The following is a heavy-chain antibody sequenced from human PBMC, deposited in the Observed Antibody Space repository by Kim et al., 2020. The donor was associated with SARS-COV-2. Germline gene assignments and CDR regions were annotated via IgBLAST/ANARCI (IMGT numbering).Heavy chain of an antibody. CDR3: ARISPITTAYGMDV. V-gene: IGHV1-18*01. Sequence: ASVKVSCKASGYTFTSYGISWVRQAPGQGLEWMGWISAYNGNTNYAQKLQGRVTMTTDTSTSTAHMELRSLRSDDTAVYYCARISPITTAYGMDVWGQGTTVTVSS. D-gene: IGHD3-3*01. CDR2: ISAYNGNT. CDR1: GYTFTSYG. J-gene: IGHJ6*02.